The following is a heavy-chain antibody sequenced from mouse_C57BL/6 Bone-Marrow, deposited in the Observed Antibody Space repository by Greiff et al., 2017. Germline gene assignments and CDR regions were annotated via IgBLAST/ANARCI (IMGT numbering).Heavy chain of an antibody. CDR1: GYTFTSYW. CDR3: ARTGSNFSCYFDD. CDR2: IDPAGGST. Sequence: VQLQQSGAELVKPGTSVKLSCKASGYTFTSYWMHWVKQRPGQGLEWIGVIDPAGGSTNYNQKFKGKATLTVDKSSSTAYMQLSSLTSEVSAVYYCARTGSNFSCYFDDWGTGTTLTVSS. D-gene: IGHD2-5*01. J-gene: IGHJ1*03. V-gene: IGHV1-59*01.